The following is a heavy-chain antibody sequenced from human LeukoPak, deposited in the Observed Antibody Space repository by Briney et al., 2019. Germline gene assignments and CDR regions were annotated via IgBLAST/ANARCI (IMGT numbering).Heavy chain of an antibody. D-gene: IGHD6-19*01. Sequence: GASVKVSCKASGYTFTSYGISWVRQAPGQGLEWMGWISAYNGNTNYAQKLQGRVTMTTDTSSRTAYMELRSLRSDDTAVYYCAREVAGRPHPPTNWGQGTLVTVSS. CDR2: ISAYNGNT. V-gene: IGHV1-18*01. CDR1: GYTFTSYG. CDR3: AREVAGRPHPPTN. J-gene: IGHJ4*02.